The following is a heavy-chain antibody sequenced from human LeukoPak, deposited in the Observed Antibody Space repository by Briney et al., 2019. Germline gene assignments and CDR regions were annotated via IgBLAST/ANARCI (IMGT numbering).Heavy chain of an antibody. V-gene: IGHV3-30*04. Sequence: GGSLRLSCAASGFTFSSYAMHWVRQAPGKGLEWVAVISYDGSNKYYADSVKGRFTISRDNSKNTLYLQMNSLRAEDTAVYYCAKDYEAYCGGDCSGAYFDYWGQGTLVTVSS. CDR3: AKDYEAYCGGDCSGAYFDY. CDR2: ISYDGSNK. J-gene: IGHJ4*02. D-gene: IGHD2-21*02. CDR1: GFTFSSYA.